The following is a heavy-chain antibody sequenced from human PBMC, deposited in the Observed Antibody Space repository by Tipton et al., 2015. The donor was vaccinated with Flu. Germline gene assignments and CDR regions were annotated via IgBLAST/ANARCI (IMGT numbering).Heavy chain of an antibody. CDR3: ARLTYYYGSGTADC. D-gene: IGHD3-10*01. CDR2: VSRTGST. V-gene: IGHV4-38-2*01. Sequence: TLSLTCAVSGDSISSDFYWAWIRQFPGKGLEWIGTVSRTGSTIYNPSLKSRVTISIDTSKNQFSLNMRSVTAADMAVYYCARLTYYYGSGTADCWGQGTLLTVSS. J-gene: IGHJ4*02. CDR1: GDSISSDFY.